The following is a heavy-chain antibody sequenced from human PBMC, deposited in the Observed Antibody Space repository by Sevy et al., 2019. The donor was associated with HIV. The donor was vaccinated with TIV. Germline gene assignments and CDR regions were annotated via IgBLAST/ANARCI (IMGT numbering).Heavy chain of an antibody. CDR2: IYHSGTP. Sequence: SETLSLTCTVSGDSVTSYYWSWIRQPPGKGLEWIGYIYHSGTPRYNPSLKSRVTISVDTSKNQFSLKMNSVTAADTAMYYCAKDPASDYGLWGQGILVTVSS. D-gene: IGHD3-10*01. CDR1: GDSVTSYY. J-gene: IGHJ4*02. V-gene: IGHV4-59*02. CDR3: AKDPASDYGL.